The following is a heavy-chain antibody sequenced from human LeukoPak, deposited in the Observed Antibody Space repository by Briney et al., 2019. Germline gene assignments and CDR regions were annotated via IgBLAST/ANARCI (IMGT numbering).Heavy chain of an antibody. CDR1: GYTFTRYG. V-gene: IGHV1-18*01. J-gene: IGHJ4*02. D-gene: IGHD6-13*01. CDR3: ARAPHVVEAAGQVDY. Sequence: ASVKASCKASGYTFTRYGFSWLRQAPAQGPEWMGCISAYNGNTNYAQKFQGRVTMTTDTSTSTGYMELRSLRSDDTPVYYCARAPHVVEAAGQVDYSGQGTLVTVSS. CDR2: ISAYNGNT.